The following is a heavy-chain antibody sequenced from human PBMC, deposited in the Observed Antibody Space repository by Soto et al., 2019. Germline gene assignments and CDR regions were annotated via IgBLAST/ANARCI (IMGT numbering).Heavy chain of an antibody. V-gene: IGHV1-18*01. CDR3: ARPGVVAWSAFDI. CDR2: INAYNGNT. D-gene: IGHD2-15*01. Sequence: ASVKVSCKASGYTFASYAISWMRQAPGQGLEWMGWINAYNGNTSYAQKLQGRVTMTTDTSTSTAYMELSSLRSEDTAVYYCARPGVVAWSAFDIWGQGTMVTVSS. CDR1: GYTFASYA. J-gene: IGHJ3*02.